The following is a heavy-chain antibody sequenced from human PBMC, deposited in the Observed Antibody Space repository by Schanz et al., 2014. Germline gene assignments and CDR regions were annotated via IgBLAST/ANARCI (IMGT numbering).Heavy chain of an antibody. V-gene: IGHV3-33*06. J-gene: IGHJ4*02. Sequence: QVQLVESGGGVVQPGRSLRLSCAASGFSFDKYGMHWVRQAPGKGLEWVGVIWYDGSKTYYADSVRGRFTISRENSKNTLHLQMTSLRAEDRAVYHCAKDLPAVAVTPLMTGLYDSWGQGTLVTVSS. CDR2: IWYDGSKT. CDR1: GFSFDKYG. D-gene: IGHD2-21*02. CDR3: AKDLPAVAVTPLMTGLYDS.